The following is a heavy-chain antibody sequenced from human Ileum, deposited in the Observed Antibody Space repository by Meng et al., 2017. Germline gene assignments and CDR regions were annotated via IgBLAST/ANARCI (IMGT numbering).Heavy chain of an antibody. D-gene: IGHD7-27*01. Sequence: AAVKVSCKTSGYTFNSLHINWMRQATGEGRGWRGWMNPKSGDTGRAQKFQGRLTLTRDTSMNTAYMELSSLTSEDTAVYYCARGVDAGVDYWGQGTRVTISS. CDR3: ARGVDAGVDY. CDR2: MNPKSGDT. J-gene: IGHJ4*02. CDR1: GYTFNSLH. V-gene: IGHV1-8*01.